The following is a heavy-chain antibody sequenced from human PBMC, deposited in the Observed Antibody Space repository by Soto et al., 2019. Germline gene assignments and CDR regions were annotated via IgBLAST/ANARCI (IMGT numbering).Heavy chain of an antibody. J-gene: IGHJ4*02. CDR1: GFTFSSHA. D-gene: IGHD3-3*01. CDR3: AKSLDDFWTGFWGSFDY. Sequence: GGSLRLSCEASGFTFSSHAMAWVRQAPGVGLEWVSAISGSGGRTYYADSVKGRFTISRDNSKKTLYLQMDSLRAEDSALYYCAKSLDDFWTGFWGSFDYWGQGTLVTVSS. V-gene: IGHV3-23*01. CDR2: ISGSGGRT.